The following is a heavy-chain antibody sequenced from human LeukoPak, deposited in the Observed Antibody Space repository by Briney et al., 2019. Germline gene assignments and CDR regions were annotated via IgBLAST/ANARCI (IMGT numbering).Heavy chain of an antibody. Sequence: AGGSLRLSCAASGFTFSSYAMSWVRQAPGKGLEWVSAISGSGGSTHYADSVKGRFTISRDNSKNTLYLQMNSLRAEDTAVYYCAFGELLYDYWGQGTLVTVSS. CDR3: AFGELLYDY. CDR1: GFTFSSYA. V-gene: IGHV3-23*01. J-gene: IGHJ4*02. D-gene: IGHD3-10*01. CDR2: ISGSGGST.